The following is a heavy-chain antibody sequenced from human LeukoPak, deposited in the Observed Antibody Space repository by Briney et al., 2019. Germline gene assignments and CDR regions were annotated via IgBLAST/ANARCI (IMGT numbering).Heavy chain of an antibody. CDR3: ASSLDTAVIY. Sequence: SQTLSLSFAISGDSVSSNSAAWNWIRQSPSRGLEWLGRTYYKSKWSNDYAVSVKSRITINPDTSKNQLSLQLNSVTPEDTAVYYCASSLDTAVIYWAQGPLVTVSS. V-gene: IGHV6-1*01. CDR2: TYYKSKWSN. CDR1: GDSVSSNSAA. D-gene: IGHD5-18*01. J-gene: IGHJ1*01.